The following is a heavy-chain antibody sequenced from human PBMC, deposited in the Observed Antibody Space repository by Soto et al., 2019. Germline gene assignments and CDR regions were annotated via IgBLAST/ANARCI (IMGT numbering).Heavy chain of an antibody. CDR2: ITGSDGST. Sequence: GGSLRLSCAASGLTFSGYGMSWVRQAPGKGLEWVSTITGSDGSTYYADSVKGRFTISRDNAKNGLYLQMNSLRAEDAAVYYCAKDLTSSASPPGYFDTGAREPWSPSPQ. CDR1: GLTFSGYG. CDR3: AKDLTSSASPPGYFDT. V-gene: IGHV3-23*01. J-gene: IGHJ4*02. D-gene: IGHD1-26*01.